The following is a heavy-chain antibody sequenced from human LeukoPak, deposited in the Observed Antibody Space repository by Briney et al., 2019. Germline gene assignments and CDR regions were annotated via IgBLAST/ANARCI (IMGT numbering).Heavy chain of an antibody. D-gene: IGHD1-20*01. V-gene: IGHV3-30-3*01. Sequence: PGGSLRLSCAASGFTFSSYAMHWVRQAPGKGLEWVAVISYGGSNKYYADSVKGRFTISRDNSKNTLYLQMNSLRAEDTAVYYCARSKDNWNDVLNWFDPWGQGTLVTVSS. CDR2: ISYGGSNK. J-gene: IGHJ5*02. CDR1: GFTFSSYA. CDR3: ARSKDNWNDVLNWFDP.